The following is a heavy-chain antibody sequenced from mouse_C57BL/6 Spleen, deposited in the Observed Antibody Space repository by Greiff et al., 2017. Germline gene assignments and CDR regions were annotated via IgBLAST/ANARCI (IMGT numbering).Heavy chain of an antibody. D-gene: IGHD2-5*01. Sequence: QVQLQQPGAELVRPGTSVKLSCKASGYTFTSYWMHWVKQRPGQGLEWIGVIDPSDSYTNYNQKFKGKATLTVDKSSITAYMQLSSLTSEDSAVXYCARDEYISNYGYFDYWGQGATLTVSS. CDR3: ARDEYISNYGYFDY. J-gene: IGHJ2*01. V-gene: IGHV1-59*01. CDR2: IDPSDSYT. CDR1: GYTFTSYW.